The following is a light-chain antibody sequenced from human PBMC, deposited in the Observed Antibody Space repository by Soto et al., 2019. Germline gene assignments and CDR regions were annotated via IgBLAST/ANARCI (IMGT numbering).Light chain of an antibody. Sequence: EIVMTQSPATLSVSPGERATRSCRASQSVSSNLAWYQQKPGQAPRLLIYGASTRATGIPARFSGSGSGTEFTLTISSLQSEDFAVYYCQQYNNGPPWTFGQGTKVEIK. CDR2: GAS. V-gene: IGKV3-15*01. CDR3: QQYNNGPPWT. CDR1: QSVSSN. J-gene: IGKJ1*01.